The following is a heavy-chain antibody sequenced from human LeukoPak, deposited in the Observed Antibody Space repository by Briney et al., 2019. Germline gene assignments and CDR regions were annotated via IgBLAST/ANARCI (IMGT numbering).Heavy chain of an antibody. D-gene: IGHD6-13*01. J-gene: IGHJ5*02. CDR1: GGSISSYY. CDR2: IYTSGST. V-gene: IGHV4-4*07. Sequence: KPSETLSLTCTVSGGSISSYYWSWIRQPAGKGLEWIGRIYTSGSTNYNPSLKSRVTMSVDTSKNQFSLKLSSVTAADTAVYYCARDGGLAAPGGTGIWFDPWGQGTLVIVSS. CDR3: ARDGGLAAPGGTGIWFDP.